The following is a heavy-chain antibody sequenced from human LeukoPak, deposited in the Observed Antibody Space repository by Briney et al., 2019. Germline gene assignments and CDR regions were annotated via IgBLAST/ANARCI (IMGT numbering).Heavy chain of an antibody. J-gene: IGHJ6*02. Sequence: SETLSLTCAVYGGSFSGYYWSWIRQPPGKGLEWIAEINHSGSTYYNPSLKGRVTISVDTSKNQFSLKLSSVTAADTAVYYCARAALRYRTYGMDVWGQGTTVTVSS. D-gene: IGHD3-9*01. CDR3: ARAALRYRTYGMDV. CDR2: INHSGST. CDR1: GGSFSGYY. V-gene: IGHV4-34*01.